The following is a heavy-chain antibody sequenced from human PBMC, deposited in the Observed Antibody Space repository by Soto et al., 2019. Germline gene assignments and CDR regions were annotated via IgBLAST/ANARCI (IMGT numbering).Heavy chain of an antibody. CDR2: IYYSGST. D-gene: IGHD3-22*01. V-gene: IGHV4-59*01. Sequence: PSETLSLTCTVSGGSISSYYWSWIRQPPGKGLEWIGYIYYSGSTNYNPSLKSRVTISVDTSKNQFSLKPSSVTAADTAVYYCARGARELYYYDSSGYSNWFDPWGQGTLVTVSS. J-gene: IGHJ5*02. CDR3: ARGARELYYYDSSGYSNWFDP. CDR1: GGSISSYY.